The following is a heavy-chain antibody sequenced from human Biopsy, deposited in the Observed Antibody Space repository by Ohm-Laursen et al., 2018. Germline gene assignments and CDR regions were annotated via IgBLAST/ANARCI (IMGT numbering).Heavy chain of an antibody. CDR2: IYYSGST. Sequence: TLSLTCTVSGGSISSDYWSWIRQTPGKGLEWIGYIYYSGSTNYNPSLKSRVTISVDTSKNQFSLRLNSVTAADTAVYYCARATNITGWPYYYFYGMDVRGQGTTVTVSS. CDR1: GGSISSDY. CDR3: ARATNITGWPYYYFYGMDV. D-gene: IGHD3-10*01. V-gene: IGHV4-59*01. J-gene: IGHJ6*02.